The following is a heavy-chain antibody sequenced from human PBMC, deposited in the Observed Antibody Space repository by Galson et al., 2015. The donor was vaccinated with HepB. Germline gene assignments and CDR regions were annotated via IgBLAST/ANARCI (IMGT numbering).Heavy chain of an antibody. Sequence: CAIPGDSVSSSTAAWNWIRQSPSRGLEWLGRTYYRSKWYNDYAVSVKSRITINQDTSKNQFSLKLSSVTPDDTAVYYCARDSFYDNTGYPVPRNFGVDVCGQGTTVTVSS. CDR2: TYYRSKWYN. CDR1: GDSVSSSTAA. CDR3: ARDSFYDNTGYPVPRNFGVDV. V-gene: IGHV6-1*01. D-gene: IGHD3-22*01. J-gene: IGHJ6*02.